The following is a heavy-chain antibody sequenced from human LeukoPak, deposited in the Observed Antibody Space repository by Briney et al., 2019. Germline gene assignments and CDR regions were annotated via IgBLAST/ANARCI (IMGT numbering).Heavy chain of an antibody. CDR2: IYYSGST. Sequence: PSETLSLTCTVSGGSISSGDYYWSWIRQPPGKGLEWIGYIYYSGSTYYNPSLKSRVTISVDTSKNQFSLKLSSVTAADTAVYYCARVPHYYDSRYYFDYWGQGTLVTVSS. V-gene: IGHV4-30-4*08. J-gene: IGHJ4*02. CDR3: ARVPHYYDSRYYFDY. D-gene: IGHD3-22*01. CDR1: GGSISSGDYY.